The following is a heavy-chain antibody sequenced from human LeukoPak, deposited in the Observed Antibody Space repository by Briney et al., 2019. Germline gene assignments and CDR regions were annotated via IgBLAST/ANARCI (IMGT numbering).Heavy chain of an antibody. D-gene: IGHD2-2*01. Sequence: ASVKVSCKASGYSFTSQYMHWVRQAPGQGLEWMGIINPSGGSTSYAQKFQGRVTMTRDTSTSTVYMELSSLRSEDTAVYYCARADIVVVPAAPNDAFDIWGQGTMVTVSS. J-gene: IGHJ3*02. CDR3: ARADIVVVPAAPNDAFDI. V-gene: IGHV1-46*01. CDR2: INPSGGST. CDR1: GYSFTSQY.